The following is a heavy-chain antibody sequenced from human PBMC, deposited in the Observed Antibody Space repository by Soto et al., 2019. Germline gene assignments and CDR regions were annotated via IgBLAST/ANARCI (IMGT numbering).Heavy chain of an antibody. D-gene: IGHD3-22*01. CDR1: GGSVISSSW. Sequence: TSETLSLTCGVSGGSVISSSWWTWLRQSPGKGLEWIGEIYHAGSPNYNPSFQSRVIISLDKSKNNFSLRLTSVTAADAAIYYCARGSSFRGYFDIWGQGTTVTVSS. J-gene: IGHJ3*02. CDR3: ARGSSFRGYFDI. V-gene: IGHV4-4*02. CDR2: IYHAGSP.